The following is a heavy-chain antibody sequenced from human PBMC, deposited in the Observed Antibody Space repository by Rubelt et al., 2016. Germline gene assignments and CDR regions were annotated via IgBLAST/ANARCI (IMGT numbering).Heavy chain of an antibody. D-gene: IGHD5-24*01. CDR3: ARAKGMATTEVDAFDI. CDR2: IYYSGST. V-gene: IGHV4-34*11. J-gene: IGHJ3*02. CDR1: GGSFSGYY. Sequence: QMQLQQWGAGLLKPSEALSLTCVVDGGSFSGYYWSWIRQPPGRGLEWIGYIYYSGSTNYHPSLKSRVTISVDTSKNQFSLRLGSVTAADTAVYYCARAKGMATTEVDAFDIWGQGTMVTVSS.